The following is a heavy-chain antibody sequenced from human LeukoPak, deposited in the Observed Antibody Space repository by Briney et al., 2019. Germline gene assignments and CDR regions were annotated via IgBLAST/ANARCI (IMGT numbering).Heavy chain of an antibody. Sequence: PSETLSLTCTVSGGSISSGSYYWSWLRQPAGKGLEWIGRIYTSGSTNYNPSLKSRVTISVDTSKNQFSLKLSSVTAADTAVYYCARSVWGRDGYNNDAFDIWGQGTMVTVSS. CDR1: GGSISSGSYY. J-gene: IGHJ3*02. D-gene: IGHD5-24*01. V-gene: IGHV4-61*02. CDR3: ARSVWGRDGYNNDAFDI. CDR2: IYTSGST.